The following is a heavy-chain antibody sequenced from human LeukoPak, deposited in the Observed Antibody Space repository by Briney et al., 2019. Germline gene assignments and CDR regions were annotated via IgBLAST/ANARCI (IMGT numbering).Heavy chain of an antibody. V-gene: IGHV3-7*03. Sequence: PGGSLRLSCAASGFTFSSYWMSWVRQAPGKGLEWVANIKQDGSEKYYVDSVKGRFTISRDNAKNSLYLQMNSLRAEDTALYYCAKDISFARYYGSGSYYNGPIHYYYYGMDVWGQGTTVTVSS. D-gene: IGHD3-10*01. CDR3: AKDISFARYYGSGSYYNGPIHYYYYGMDV. J-gene: IGHJ6*02. CDR2: IKQDGSEK. CDR1: GFTFSSYW.